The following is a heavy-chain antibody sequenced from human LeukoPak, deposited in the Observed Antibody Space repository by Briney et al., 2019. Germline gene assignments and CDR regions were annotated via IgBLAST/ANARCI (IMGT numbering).Heavy chain of an antibody. CDR3: ARTYYYDSSGYYEYDY. D-gene: IGHD3-22*01. V-gene: IGHV1-69*05. CDR2: IIPISGTT. J-gene: IGHJ4*02. CDR1: GGTFTSYA. Sequence: SVKVSCKTSGGTFTSYAITWVRQAPGQWLEWMGKIIPISGTTNYAQKSQSRITITTDETTSTAYMELSSLRSEDTAVYYCARTYYYDSSGYYEYDYWGQGTLVAVSS.